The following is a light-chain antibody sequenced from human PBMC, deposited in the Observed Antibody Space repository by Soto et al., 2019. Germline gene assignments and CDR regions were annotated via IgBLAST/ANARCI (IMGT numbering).Light chain of an antibody. Sequence: IPLTQSPSSLSASVGDRVTITCRASQGDSSFLAWYQQKPGKAPDLLIYAVSTLRSGVPSRFSGGGSGTDFTLTISSLQPEDFATYFCQQLNSYPITFGQGTRLEIK. V-gene: IGKV1-9*01. CDR2: AVS. CDR1: QGDSSF. CDR3: QQLNSYPIT. J-gene: IGKJ5*01.